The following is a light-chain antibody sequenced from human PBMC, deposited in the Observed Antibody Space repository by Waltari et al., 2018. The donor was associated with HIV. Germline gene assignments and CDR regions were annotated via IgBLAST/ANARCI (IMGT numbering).Light chain of an antibody. CDR3: CSYASSTTLDV. Sequence: QSALTQPASVSGSPGQSITISCTGTSIDFGGYNYVSWYQQHPGKAPKLLIYEVSNRPSGISNRFSGSKSGNTASLTISGLQAEDEADYYCCSYASSTTLDVFGGGTKLTVL. CDR2: EVS. J-gene: IGLJ2*01. CDR1: SIDFGGYNY. V-gene: IGLV2-14*01.